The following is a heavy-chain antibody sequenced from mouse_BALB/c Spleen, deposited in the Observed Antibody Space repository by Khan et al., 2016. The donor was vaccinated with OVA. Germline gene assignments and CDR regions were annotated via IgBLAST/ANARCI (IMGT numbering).Heavy chain of an antibody. CDR2: IDHYNGGT. V-gene: IGHV1S135*01. D-gene: IGHD1-1*01. CDR1: GYSFTDYN. Sequence: VQLQQSGPELVKPGASVKVSCKASGYSFTDYNMFWVKQSHGKSLEWIGYIDHYNGGTSYNQKFKGKATLTVTKSSSTAFMHLSSLTSEDSAVFYCARTDYYGSSYYFDYWGQGTTLTVSA. J-gene: IGHJ2*01. CDR3: ARTDYYGSSYYFDY.